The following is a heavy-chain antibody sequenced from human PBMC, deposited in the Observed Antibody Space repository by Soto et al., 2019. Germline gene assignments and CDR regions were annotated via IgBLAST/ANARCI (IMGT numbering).Heavy chain of an antibody. CDR1: GGTFSSYA. D-gene: IGHD3-16*02. CDR3: ATPPGRGYHYHDY. Sequence: SVKLSCKASGGTFSSYAISWVRQAPGQGLEWMGGIIPIFGTANYAQKFQGRVTITADESTSTAYMELSSLRSEDTAVYYCATPPGRGYHYHDYWGQGTLVTVSS. CDR2: IIPIFGTA. J-gene: IGHJ4*02. V-gene: IGHV1-69*13.